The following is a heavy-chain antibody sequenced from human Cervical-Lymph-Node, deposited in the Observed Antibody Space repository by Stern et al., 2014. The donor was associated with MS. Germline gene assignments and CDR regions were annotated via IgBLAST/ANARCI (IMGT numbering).Heavy chain of an antibody. Sequence: QVPLRESGPTLVKPTQTLTLTCTFSGFSLSTSGVGVGWIRQPPGKALEGLALIYWDDDKRYSPSLESRLTITKDTSKNLVFLTMTNMDPVDTATYYCAHLTTATALDYWGQGTLVTVSS. J-gene: IGHJ4*02. V-gene: IGHV2-5*02. CDR2: IYWDDDK. CDR3: AHLTTATALDY. D-gene: IGHD1-1*01. CDR1: GFSLSTSGVG.